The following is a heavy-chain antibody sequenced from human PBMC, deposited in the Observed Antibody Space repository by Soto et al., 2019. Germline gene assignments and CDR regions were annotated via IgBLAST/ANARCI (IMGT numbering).Heavy chain of an antibody. CDR3: AREGAIMSIAARDYYYGMDV. J-gene: IGHJ6*02. CDR2: IIPIFGTA. Sequence: QVQLVQSGAEVKKPGSSVKVSCTASGGTFSSYAISWVRQAPGQGLEWMGGIIPIFGTANYAQKFQGRVTITADESTSTAYMELSSLRSEDTAVYYCAREGAIMSIAARDYYYGMDVWGQGTTVTVSS. D-gene: IGHD6-6*01. CDR1: GGTFSSYA. V-gene: IGHV1-69*01.